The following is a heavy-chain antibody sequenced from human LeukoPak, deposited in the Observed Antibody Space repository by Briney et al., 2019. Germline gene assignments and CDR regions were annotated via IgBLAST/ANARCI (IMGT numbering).Heavy chain of an antibody. Sequence: GGSLRLSCAASGFTFSSNSMNWVRQAPGKGLEWVSSISTSSSYIYYADSVKGRFIISRDNAKKSLYLQMNSLRAEDTAVYYCARTIYYSYSYDAFDIWGQGTMVTVSS. CDR1: GFTFSSNS. CDR2: ISTSSSYI. CDR3: ARTIYYSYSYDAFDI. J-gene: IGHJ3*02. V-gene: IGHV3-21*01. D-gene: IGHD3-22*01.